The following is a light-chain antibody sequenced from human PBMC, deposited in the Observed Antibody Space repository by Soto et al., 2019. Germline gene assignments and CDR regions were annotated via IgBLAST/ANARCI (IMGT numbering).Light chain of an antibody. V-gene: IGKV3-11*01. J-gene: IGKJ4*01. CDR3: QQRSNWPPLT. Sequence: EIVLTQSPATLSLSPGERATLSCSASQSVSSYLAWYQQKPGQAPRLLIYDASNRATGIPARFSGSGSGTDFTLTISSLEPADFAVYYCQQRSNWPPLTFGGGTKVEIK. CDR2: DAS. CDR1: QSVSSY.